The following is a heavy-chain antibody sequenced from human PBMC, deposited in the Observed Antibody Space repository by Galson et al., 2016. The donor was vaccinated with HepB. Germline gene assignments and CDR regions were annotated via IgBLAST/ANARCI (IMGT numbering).Heavy chain of an antibody. Sequence: SLRLSCAASDFTFSGRWMHWVRQVPGKGLVWVSYINADGTSTTYADSVKGRFTISRDNSKNTLYLQMNSLRAEDTAVYYCARERPEIAVAAFDYWGQGTLVTVSS. CDR2: INADGTST. J-gene: IGHJ4*02. CDR3: ARERPEIAVAAFDY. D-gene: IGHD6-19*01. CDR1: DFTFSGRW. V-gene: IGHV3-74*01.